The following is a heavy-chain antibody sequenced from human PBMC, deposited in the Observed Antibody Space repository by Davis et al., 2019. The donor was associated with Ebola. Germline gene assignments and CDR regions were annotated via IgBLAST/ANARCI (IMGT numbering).Heavy chain of an antibody. D-gene: IGHD3-10*01. CDR3: ARFITMVRGVMREDAFDI. CDR2: IYYSGST. J-gene: IGHJ3*02. CDR1: GGSISSSGFY. V-gene: IGHV4-39*07. Sequence: PSETLSLTCTVSGGSISSSGFYWGWMRQPPGKGLEWIGSIYYSGSTYYNPSLKSRVTISVDTSKNQFSLKLSSVTAADTAVYYCARFITMVRGVMREDAFDIWGQGTMVTVSS.